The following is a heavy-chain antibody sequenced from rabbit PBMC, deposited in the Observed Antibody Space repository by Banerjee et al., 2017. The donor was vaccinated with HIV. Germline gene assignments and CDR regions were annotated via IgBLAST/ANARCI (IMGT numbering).Heavy chain of an antibody. CDR1: GFSFSSYW. D-gene: IGHD7-1*01. CDR2: IYNGDGST. Sequence: QSLEESGGGLVKPGASLTLTCTASGFSFSSYWMCWVRQAPGKGLEWIACIYNGDGSTYYASWAKGRFTISKTSSTTVTLQMTSLTAADTATYFCARDLYITGGYEFNLWGPGTLVTVS. V-gene: IGHV1S40*01. J-gene: IGHJ4*01. CDR3: ARDLYITGGYEFNL.